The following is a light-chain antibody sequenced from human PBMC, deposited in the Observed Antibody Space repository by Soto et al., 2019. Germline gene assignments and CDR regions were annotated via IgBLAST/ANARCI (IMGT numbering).Light chain of an antibody. Sequence: DILMTQSPDSLAVSLGERATINCKSSQSVLYSSNNKNYLAWYQQKPGQPPKLLIYWSSTRESGIPDRFSGSGSGTDFTLTISSLQAEDVAIYYCQQYYSNPRTFGQGTKVDI. CDR3: QQYYSNPRT. J-gene: IGKJ1*01. CDR1: QSVLYSSNNKNY. V-gene: IGKV4-1*01. CDR2: WSS.